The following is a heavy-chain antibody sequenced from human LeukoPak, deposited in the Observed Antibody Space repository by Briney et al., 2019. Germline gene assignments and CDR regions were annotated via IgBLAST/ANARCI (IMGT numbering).Heavy chain of an antibody. D-gene: IGHD4-23*01. Sequence: PSETLSLTCTVSGGSRVSYFWAWIRQPAGEGLEWIGRIYTSGSTDYNPSLKSRVTMSVHTSKNQFALKLPSVTGADTAVYYCAREGGGQGHGWHYDVWGRGTLVTVSS. J-gene: IGHJ2*01. CDR3: AREGGGQGHGWHYDV. CDR2: IYTSGST. V-gene: IGHV4-4*07. CDR1: GGSRVSYF.